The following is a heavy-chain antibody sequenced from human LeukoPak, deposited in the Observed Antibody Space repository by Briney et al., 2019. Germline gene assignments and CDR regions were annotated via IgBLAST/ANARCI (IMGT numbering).Heavy chain of an antibody. D-gene: IGHD3-22*01. CDR1: GFTFSSYW. Sequence: GGSLRLSCAASGFTFSSYWMHWVRQAPGKGLVWVSRINSGGSSTSYADSVKGRFTISRDNAKNTLYLQMNSLRAEDTAVYYCARVEVIGRSFDYWGQGTLVTVSS. CDR3: ARVEVIGRSFDY. V-gene: IGHV3-74*01. CDR2: INSGGSST. J-gene: IGHJ4*02.